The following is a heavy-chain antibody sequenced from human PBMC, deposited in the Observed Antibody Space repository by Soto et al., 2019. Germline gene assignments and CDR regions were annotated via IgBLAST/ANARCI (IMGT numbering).Heavy chain of an antibody. CDR2: IWYDGSNK. J-gene: IGHJ4*02. D-gene: IGHD3-22*01. CDR3: ARDLTYYYDSSGLSG. CDR1: GFTFSSYG. Sequence: GGSLRLSCAASGFTFSSYGMHWVRQAPGKGLEWVAVIWYDGSNKYYADSVKGRFTISRDNSKNTLYLQMNSLRAEDTAVYYCARDLTYYYDSSGLSGWGQGTLVTVSS. V-gene: IGHV3-33*01.